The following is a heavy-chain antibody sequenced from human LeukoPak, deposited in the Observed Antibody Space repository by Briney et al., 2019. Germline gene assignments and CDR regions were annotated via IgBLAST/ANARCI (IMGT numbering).Heavy chain of an antibody. D-gene: IGHD6-13*01. J-gene: IGHJ4*02. V-gene: IGHV7-4-1*02. CDR3: ATSPGIAAPSGYYFDH. CDR1: GYTFNNYA. CDR2: INTNTGNP. Sequence: GASVKVSCKASGYTFNNYAMNWVRQAPGQGPEWMGWINTNTGNPTYAQGFTGRFVFSVDTSVSTAYLQISSLKAEGTAVYYCATSPGIAAPSGYYFDHWGQGTLVTVSS.